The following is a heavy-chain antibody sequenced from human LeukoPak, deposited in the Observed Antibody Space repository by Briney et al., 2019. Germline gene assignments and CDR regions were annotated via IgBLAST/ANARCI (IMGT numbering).Heavy chain of an antibody. V-gene: IGHV1-2*02. CDR3: ARDLLDATAFIL. CDR1: GYTFTGYY. Sequence: ASVKVSCKASGYTFTGYYTHWVRQAPGQGLEWMGWINPNSGGTNYAQKFQGRVTMTRDTSISTAYMELSRLRSDDTAVYYCARDLLDATAFILWGQGTLVTVSS. D-gene: IGHD3/OR15-3a*01. J-gene: IGHJ4*02. CDR2: INPNSGGT.